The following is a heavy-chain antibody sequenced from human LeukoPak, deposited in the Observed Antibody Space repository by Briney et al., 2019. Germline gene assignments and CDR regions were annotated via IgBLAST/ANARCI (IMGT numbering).Heavy chain of an antibody. J-gene: IGHJ4*02. V-gene: IGHV3-23*01. CDR3: AKDRYYGRTASDY. CDR1: GFIFSSYA. CDR2: ISGSGGST. Sequence: GGSLRLSCAASGFIFSSYAMSWVRQAPGKGLEWVSTISGSGGSTYYADSVKGRFTISRDNSKNTVYLQMNSLRAEDTAVYYCAKDRYYGRTASDYWGQGTLVTVSS. D-gene: IGHD3-10*01.